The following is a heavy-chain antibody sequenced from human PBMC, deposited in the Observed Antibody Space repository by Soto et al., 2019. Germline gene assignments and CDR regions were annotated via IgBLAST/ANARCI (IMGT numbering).Heavy chain of an antibody. CDR3: ASSPASYYYYGMDV. V-gene: IGHV3-48*02. CDR2: ISSSSSTI. CDR1: GFTFSSYS. J-gene: IGHJ6*02. D-gene: IGHD3-10*01. Sequence: PGGSLRLSCAASGFTFSSYSMNWVRQAPGKGLEWVSYISSSSSTIYYADSVKGRFTISRDNAKNSLYLQMNSLRDEDTAVYYCASSPASYYYYGMDVWGQGTTVTVSS.